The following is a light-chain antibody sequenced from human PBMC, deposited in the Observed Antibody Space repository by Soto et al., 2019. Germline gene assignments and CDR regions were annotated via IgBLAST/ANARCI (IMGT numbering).Light chain of an antibody. J-gene: IGKJ1*01. V-gene: IGKV1-39*01. CDR2: AAS. CDR1: QNIFTY. Sequence: DIQMTQSPSSLYASLGDSVTITCRASQNIFTYLNWYQQKPGKAPKLLIYAASRLQGAVPSTFSGSGSGTEFTLTISSLQREDVATYFCQQGYSTPLTFGQGTKVEIK. CDR3: QQGYSTPLT.